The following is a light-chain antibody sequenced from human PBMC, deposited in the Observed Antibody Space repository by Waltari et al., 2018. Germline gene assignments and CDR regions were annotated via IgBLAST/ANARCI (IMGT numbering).Light chain of an antibody. V-gene: IGLV4-69*01. CDR3: QTGGHGTWV. J-gene: IGLJ3*02. CDR1: SGHSSNV. Sequence: QLVLTQSPSASASLGASVKLTCTLSSGHSSNVIAWHQQQPEKGPRYLMKVTSDGSHSKGDKSPDRVSGSSSGAERYLTISSLQSEDEADYYCQTGGHGTWVFGGGTKLTVL. CDR2: VTSDGSH.